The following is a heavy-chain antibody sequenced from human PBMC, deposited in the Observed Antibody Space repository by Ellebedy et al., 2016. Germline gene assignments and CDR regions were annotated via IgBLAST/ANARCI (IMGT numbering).Heavy chain of an antibody. CDR2: MSVSGFS. CDR1: GGSISSDL. D-gene: IGHD3-3*02. V-gene: IGHV4-59*01. Sequence: SETLSLTCTVSGGSISSDLWTWFRQPPGKGLEWIGYMSVSGFSNYNPSLKSRVTISMDTSKNQFFLKLSSVTAADTAMYYCARLPHGLIFGYFDYWGQGTLVTVSS. J-gene: IGHJ4*02. CDR3: ARLPHGLIFGYFDY.